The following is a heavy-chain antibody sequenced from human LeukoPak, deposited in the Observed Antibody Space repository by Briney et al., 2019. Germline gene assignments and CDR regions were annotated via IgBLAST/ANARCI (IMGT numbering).Heavy chain of an antibody. CDR2: ISSSGSTI. V-gene: IGHV3-11*04. CDR3: AELGITMIGGV. CDR1: GFTLNDHY. Sequence: PGGSLRLSCEVSGFTLNDHYIDWVRQAPGKGLEWVSYISSSGSTIYYADSVKGRFTISRDNAKNSLYLQMNSLRAEDTAVYYCAELGITMIGGVWGKGTTVTISS. D-gene: IGHD3-10*02. J-gene: IGHJ6*04.